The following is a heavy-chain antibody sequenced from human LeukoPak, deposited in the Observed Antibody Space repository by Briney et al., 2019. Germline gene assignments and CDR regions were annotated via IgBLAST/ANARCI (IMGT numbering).Heavy chain of an antibody. CDR1: GFTVSSNY. J-gene: IGHJ5*02. D-gene: IGHD3-10*01. CDR2: IYSGGRT. V-gene: IGHV3-53*01. CDR3: ARDSSWFGESWFDP. Sequence: GGSLRLSCAASGFTVSSNYMNWVRQAPGKGLEWVSIIYSGGRTYYADSVKGRFTISRDNAKNSLHLQMNSLRAEDTAVYYCARDSSWFGESWFDPWAREPWSPSPQ.